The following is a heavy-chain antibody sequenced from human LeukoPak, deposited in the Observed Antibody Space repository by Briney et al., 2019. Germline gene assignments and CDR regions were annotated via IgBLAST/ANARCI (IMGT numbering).Heavy chain of an antibody. CDR2: ISWNSGST. CDR1: GFTLDDYA. V-gene: IGHV3-9*01. J-gene: IGHJ4*02. D-gene: IGHD6-19*01. CDR3: AKDMGIAVTGNIAY. Sequence: PGGSLRLSCAASGFTLDDYAMYWVRQAPGKGLEWVSGISWNSGSTGYADSVKGRFTISRDNAKNSLYLQMNSLGAEDTAFYYCAKDMGIAVTGNIAYWGQGTLVTVSS.